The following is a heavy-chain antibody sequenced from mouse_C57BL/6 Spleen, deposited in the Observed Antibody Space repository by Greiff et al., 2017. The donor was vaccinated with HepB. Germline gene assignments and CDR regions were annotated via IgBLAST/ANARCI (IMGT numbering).Heavy chain of an antibody. J-gene: IGHJ3*01. V-gene: IGHV1-76*01. Sequence: VQLQQSGAELVRPGASVKLSCKASGYTFTDYYINWVKQRPGQGLEWIARIYPGSGNTYYNEKFKGKATLTAEKSSSTAYMQLSSLTSEDSAVYFCARGYSGNYSAWFAYWGQGTLVTVSA. CDR2: IYPGSGNT. CDR3: ARGYSGNYSAWFAY. D-gene: IGHD1-1*02. CDR1: GYTFTDYY.